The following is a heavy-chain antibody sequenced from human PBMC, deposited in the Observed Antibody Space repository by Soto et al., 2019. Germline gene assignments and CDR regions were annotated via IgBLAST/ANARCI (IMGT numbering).Heavy chain of an antibody. J-gene: IGHJ3*02. CDR2: TYYRSKWYN. CDR3: AKSRYYYDSSGYYPAPLLDAFDI. D-gene: IGHD3-22*01. Sequence: SQTLSLTCAISGDSVSSNSAAWNWIRQSPSRGLEWLGRTYYRSKWYNDYAVSVKSRITISPDTSKNQFSLQLNSVTPEDTAVYYCAKSRYYYDSSGYYPAPLLDAFDIWGQGTMVTVS. CDR1: GDSVSSNSAA. V-gene: IGHV6-1*01.